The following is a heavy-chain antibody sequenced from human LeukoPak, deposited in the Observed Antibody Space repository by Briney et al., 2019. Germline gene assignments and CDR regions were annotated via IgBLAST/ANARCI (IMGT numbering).Heavy chain of an antibody. Sequence: KPSETLSLTCTVSGGSIISGTYYWGWIRQPPGKGLEWIGYIYYSGSTNYNPSLKSRVTISVDTSKNQFSLKLSSVTAADTAVYYCARVSLSAAAGIDYWGQGTLVTVSS. V-gene: IGHV4-61*01. D-gene: IGHD6-13*01. CDR2: IYYSGST. J-gene: IGHJ4*02. CDR1: GGSIISGTYY. CDR3: ARVSLSAAAGIDY.